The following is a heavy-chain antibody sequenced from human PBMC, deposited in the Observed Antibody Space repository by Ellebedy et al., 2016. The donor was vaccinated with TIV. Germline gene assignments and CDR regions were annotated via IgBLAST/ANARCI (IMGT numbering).Heavy chain of an antibody. CDR3: ASTPFSAGSGYHPHDY. V-gene: IGHV4-61*01. J-gene: IGHJ4*02. Sequence: MPSETLSLTCTVSGGSLRSGNYYWGWIRQPPGKGLEWIGYIYYNENTNYNPSLKSRVTISVDTSKNQFSLNLNSVTAADTAVYFCASTPFSAGSGYHPHDYWGQGILVTVSS. D-gene: IGHD5-12*01. CDR1: GGSLRSGNYY. CDR2: IYYNENT.